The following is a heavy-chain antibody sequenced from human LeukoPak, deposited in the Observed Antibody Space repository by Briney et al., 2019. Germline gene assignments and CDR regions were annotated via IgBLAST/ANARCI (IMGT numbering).Heavy chain of an antibody. V-gene: IGHV3-13*01. CDR3: ARDRVNYDFWSGYYYYGMDV. CDR1: GFTFSSYD. CDR2: IGTAGDT. Sequence: GGSLRLSCAASGFTFSSYDMHWVRHATGKGLEWVSAIGTAGDTYYPGSVKGRFTISRENAKNSLYLQMNSLRAEDTAVYYCARDRVNYDFWSGYYYYGMDVWGQGTTVTVSS. D-gene: IGHD3-3*01. J-gene: IGHJ6*02.